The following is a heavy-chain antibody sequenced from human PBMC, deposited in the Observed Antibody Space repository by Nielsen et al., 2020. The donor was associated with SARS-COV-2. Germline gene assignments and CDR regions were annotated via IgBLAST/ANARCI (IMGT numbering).Heavy chain of an antibody. CDR2: IYYSGST. CDR3: ARDTAMGDYYYGMDV. V-gene: IGHV4-31*02. J-gene: IGHJ6*02. Sequence: PGKGLEWIGYIYYSGSTYYNPSLKSRVTISVDTSKNQFSLKLSSVTAADTAVYYCARDTAMGDYYYGMDVWGQGTTVTVSS. D-gene: IGHD5-18*01.